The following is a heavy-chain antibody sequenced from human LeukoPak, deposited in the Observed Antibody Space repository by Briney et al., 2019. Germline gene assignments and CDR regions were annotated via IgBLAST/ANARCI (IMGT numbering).Heavy chain of an antibody. V-gene: IGHV3-9*01. J-gene: IGHJ5*02. CDR3: VKGFCSTITCYGLDP. CDR2: INWNSAGV. CDR1: GFTFDHYA. D-gene: IGHD2-2*01. Sequence: GGSLRLSCAASGFTFDHYAMHWVRQAPGRGLEWVSGINWNSAGVGYADSLKGRSTISRDNSKNSLYLQMNSLRPEDTAFYYCVKGFCSTITCYGLDPWGHGILVTVS.